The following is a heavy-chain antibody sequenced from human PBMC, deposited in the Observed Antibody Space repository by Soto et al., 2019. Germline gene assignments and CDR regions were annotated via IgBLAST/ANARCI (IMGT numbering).Heavy chain of an antibody. Sequence: PGGSLRLSCAASGFTFSSYAMSWVRQAPGKGLEWVSAISGSGGSTYYADSVKGRFTISRDNSKNTLYLQMNSLRAEDTAVYYCAKPIDKSYYARNHRPFDYWGQGTLVTVSS. CDR3: AKPIDKSYYARNHRPFDY. CDR2: ISGSGGST. V-gene: IGHV3-23*01. CDR1: GFTFSSYA. J-gene: IGHJ4*02. D-gene: IGHD1-26*01.